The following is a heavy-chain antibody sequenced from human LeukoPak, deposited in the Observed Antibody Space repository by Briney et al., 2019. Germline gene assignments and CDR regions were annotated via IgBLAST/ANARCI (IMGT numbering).Heavy chain of an antibody. D-gene: IGHD5-24*01. CDR2: IIPIFGTA. V-gene: IGHV1-69*13. CDR3: AHAVEMDAFDI. Sequence: SVKVSCKASGYTFTSYGISWVRQAPGQGLEWMGGIIPIFGTANYAQKFQGRVTITADESTSTAYMELSSLRSEDTAVYYCAHAVEMDAFDIWGQGTMVTVSS. J-gene: IGHJ3*02. CDR1: GYTFTSYG.